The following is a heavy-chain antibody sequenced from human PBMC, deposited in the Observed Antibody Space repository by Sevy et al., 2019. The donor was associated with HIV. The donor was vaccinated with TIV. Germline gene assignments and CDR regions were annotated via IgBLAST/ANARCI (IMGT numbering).Heavy chain of an antibody. D-gene: IGHD3-22*01. CDR2: IYTSETI. J-gene: IGHJ4*02. Sequence: SETLSLTCNVSGGSVSSEYWSWIRQPAGKGLEWIGRIYTSETINYNPALKSRVTMSIDTSKSQISLKLTSVTAADTAVYYCAREFFYDSTDYYWPAYYFDNWGQGTLVTVSS. V-gene: IGHV4-4*07. CDR3: AREFFYDSTDYYWPAYYFDN. CDR1: GGSVSSEY.